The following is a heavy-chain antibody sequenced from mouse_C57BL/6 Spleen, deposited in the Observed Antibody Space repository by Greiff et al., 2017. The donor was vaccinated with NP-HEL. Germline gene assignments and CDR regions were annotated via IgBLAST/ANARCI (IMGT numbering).Heavy chain of an antibody. Sequence: QVQLQQSGAELVRPGASVTLSCKASGYTFTDYEMHWVKQTPVHGLEWIGAIDPATGGTAYNQKFKGKAILTADKSSSTAYMELRSLTSEDSAVYDCTRRTTVVDPSFGYWGQGTTLTVSS. CDR1: GYTFTDYE. CDR3: TRRTTVVDPSFGY. D-gene: IGHD1-1*01. J-gene: IGHJ2*01. V-gene: IGHV1-15*01. CDR2: IDPATGGT.